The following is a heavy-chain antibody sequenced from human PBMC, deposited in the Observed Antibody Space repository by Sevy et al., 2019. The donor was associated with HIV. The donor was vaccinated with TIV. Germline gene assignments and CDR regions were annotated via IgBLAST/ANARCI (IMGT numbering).Heavy chain of an antibody. D-gene: IGHD6-13*01. CDR3: AGGAAAGSFDY. Sequence: GGSLRLSCAASGFTFSSYWMHWVRQAPGKGLVWVSRVNSDGSSTSYADSVKGRFTISRDNAKNTLYLQMNSLSAEDAAVYYCAGGAAAGSFDYWGQGTLVTVSS. CDR2: VNSDGSST. V-gene: IGHV3-74*01. CDR1: GFTFSSYW. J-gene: IGHJ4*02.